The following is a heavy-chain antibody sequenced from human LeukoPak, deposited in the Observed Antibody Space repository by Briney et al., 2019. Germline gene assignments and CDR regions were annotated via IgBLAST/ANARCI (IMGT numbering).Heavy chain of an antibody. J-gene: IGHJ4*02. CDR2: INPNSGDT. CDR3: ARGGCSSTSCPIDY. D-gene: IGHD2-2*01. V-gene: IGHV1-2*02. Sequence: ASVKVSCKASEYIFTAYYIHRVRQAPGQGLEWMGWINPNSGDTNFEQKFRGRVTMTGDMSIRTAYMELRALRSDDTALYYCARGGCSSTSCPIDYWGQGTLVTVSS. CDR1: EYIFTAYY.